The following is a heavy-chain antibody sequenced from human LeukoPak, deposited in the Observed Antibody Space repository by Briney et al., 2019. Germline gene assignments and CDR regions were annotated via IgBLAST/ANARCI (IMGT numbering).Heavy chain of an antibody. CDR3: ARGVEPLAANTLAY. J-gene: IGHJ4*02. CDR2: LYSDGNT. D-gene: IGHD1-14*01. V-gene: IGHV3-53*01. CDR1: GVTFGIYD. Sequence: GGSLRLSCAASGVTFGIYDMSWVRQTPGKGLEWVSVLYSDGNTKYADSVQGRFTISRDNSKNTLYLEMNSLSPDDTAVYYCARGVEPLAANTLAYWGQGTLVTVSS.